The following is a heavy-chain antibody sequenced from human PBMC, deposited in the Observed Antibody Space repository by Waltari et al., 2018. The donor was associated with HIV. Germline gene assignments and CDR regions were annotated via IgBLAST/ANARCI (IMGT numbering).Heavy chain of an antibody. V-gene: IGHV4-61*01. CDR3: ARDIVIEPGTSYYYYGLDV. J-gene: IGHJ6*02. D-gene: IGHD2-2*01. CDR1: GDSVSSGSYF. Sequence: QVQLQESGPGLVKPSETLSLICTVSGDSVSSGSYFWTWVRQPPGKGLEWIGNFFYTGTTNSNPSLKSRVTISVDTSKNQFSLKLTSVTAADTALYYCARDIVIEPGTSYYYYGLDVWGHGTSVTVSS. CDR2: FFYTGTT.